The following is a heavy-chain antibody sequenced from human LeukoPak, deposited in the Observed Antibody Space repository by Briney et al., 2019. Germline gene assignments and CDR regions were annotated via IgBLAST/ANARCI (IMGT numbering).Heavy chain of an antibody. CDR2: IYSGSST. J-gene: IGHJ4*02. D-gene: IGHD3-3*01. Sequence: GGSLRLSCAASGFTVSSSYMTWVRQAPGKGLEWVSVIYSGSSTYYADSVKGRFTISRDNSKNTLYLQMNSLRAEDTAVYYCARAPSYDLWSGYLDYWGQGTLVTVSS. V-gene: IGHV3-53*01. CDR3: ARAPSYDLWSGYLDY. CDR1: GFTVSSSY.